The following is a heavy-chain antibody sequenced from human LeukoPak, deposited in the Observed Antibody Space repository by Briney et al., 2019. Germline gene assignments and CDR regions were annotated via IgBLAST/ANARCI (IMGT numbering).Heavy chain of an antibody. Sequence: SVKVSCKASGGTFSSYAISWVRQAPGQGLEWMGGIIPIFGTANYAQKFQGRVTITADESTSTAYMELSSLRSEDTAVYYCARGEDIIGGATVTSHFDYWGQGTLVTVSS. CDR2: IIPIFGTA. CDR3: ARGEDIIGGATVTSHFDY. CDR1: GGTFSSYA. D-gene: IGHD4-17*01. J-gene: IGHJ4*02. V-gene: IGHV1-69*13.